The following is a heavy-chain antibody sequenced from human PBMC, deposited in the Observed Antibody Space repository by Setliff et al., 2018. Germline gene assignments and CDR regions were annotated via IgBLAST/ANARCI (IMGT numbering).Heavy chain of an antibody. CDR3: ARMSGFLYMDV. J-gene: IGHJ6*03. V-gene: IGHV4-61*09. Sequence: SETLSLTCSVSDDSISSRRYYWGWFRQPAGKELEWVGQIYTSWSTNYNASLKSRVTISVDTSKNQFSLGLNSVTAADTAVYYCARMSGFLYMDVWGKGTTVTVSS. CDR2: IYTSWST. CDR1: DDSISSRRYY. D-gene: IGHD3-3*01.